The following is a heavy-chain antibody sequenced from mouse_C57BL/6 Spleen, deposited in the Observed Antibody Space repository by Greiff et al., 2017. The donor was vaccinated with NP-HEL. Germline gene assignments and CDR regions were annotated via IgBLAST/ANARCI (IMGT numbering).Heavy chain of an antibody. CDR1: GYTFTSYW. D-gene: IGHD4-1*01. V-gene: IGHV1-69*01. Sequence: QVHVKQPGAELVMPGASVKLSCKASGYTFTSYWMHWVKQRPGQGLEWIGEIDPSDSYTNYNQKFKGKSTLTVDKSSSTAYMQLSSLTSEDSAVYYCARVGKLLDWDYAMDYWGQGTSVTVSS. CDR2: IDPSDSYT. J-gene: IGHJ4*01. CDR3: ARVGKLLDWDYAMDY.